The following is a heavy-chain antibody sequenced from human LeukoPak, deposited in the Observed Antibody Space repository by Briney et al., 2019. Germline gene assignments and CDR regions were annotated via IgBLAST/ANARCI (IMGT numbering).Heavy chain of an antibody. D-gene: IGHD3-10*01. CDR1: GFTFSSYW. CDR2: IKQDGSEK. CDR3: ARLKAWFGELLPYYFDY. V-gene: IGHV3-7*03. J-gene: IGHJ4*02. Sequence: PGGSLRLSCAASGFTFSSYWMSWVRQAPGKGLEWVANIKQDGSEKYYVDSVKGRFTIPRDNAKNSLYLQMNSLRAEDTAVYYCARLKAWFGELLPYYFDYWGQGTLVTVSS.